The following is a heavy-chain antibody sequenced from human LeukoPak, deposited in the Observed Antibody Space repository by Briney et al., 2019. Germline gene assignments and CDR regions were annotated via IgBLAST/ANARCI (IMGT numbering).Heavy chain of an antibody. CDR3: ARRRSSGPGYYFDY. Sequence: MTGGSLRLSCAASGFTFSDYYMAWIRQAPGKGLAWVSSISTSSSYTNYADSAKGRFTISRDNAKNSLYLRMNSLRAEDTAVYYCARRRSSGPGYYFDYWGQGTLVTVSS. D-gene: IGHD3-10*01. V-gene: IGHV3-11*06. CDR1: GFTFSDYY. J-gene: IGHJ4*02. CDR2: ISTSSSYT.